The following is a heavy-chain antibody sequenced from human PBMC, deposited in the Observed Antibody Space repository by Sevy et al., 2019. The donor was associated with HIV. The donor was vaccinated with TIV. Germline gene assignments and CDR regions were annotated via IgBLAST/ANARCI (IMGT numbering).Heavy chain of an antibody. Sequence: GGSLRLSCVASGFSFSSYGMHWVRQAPGKGLEWVALISYHGTNKYYGDSVRGGFTVARDNSRNTLCQQMDSLRAEDTAVYYCAKISEEYIQTWYPPDYWGQGTLVTVSS. D-gene: IGHD5-18*01. CDR2: ISYHGTNK. CDR3: AKISEEYIQTWYPPDY. V-gene: IGHV3-30*18. J-gene: IGHJ4*02. CDR1: GFSFSSYG.